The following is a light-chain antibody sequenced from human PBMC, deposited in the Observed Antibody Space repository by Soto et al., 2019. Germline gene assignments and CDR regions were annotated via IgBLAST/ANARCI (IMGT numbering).Light chain of an antibody. CDR3: QQYNNWPRT. J-gene: IGKJ1*01. Sequence: IDLTQAPATLSVSLGESGTLSCWASQSVSSDLAWYQQRPGQAPRLLIYAASTRATGIPARFGGSGSGSEFTLTISSLQSEDFAVYYCQQYNNWPRTFGQGTKVDIK. V-gene: IGKV3-15*01. CDR1: QSVSSD. CDR2: AAS.